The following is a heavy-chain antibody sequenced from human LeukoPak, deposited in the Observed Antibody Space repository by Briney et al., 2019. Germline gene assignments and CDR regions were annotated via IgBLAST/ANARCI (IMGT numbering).Heavy chain of an antibody. J-gene: IGHJ6*02. V-gene: IGHV1-46*01. CDR2: FYPNSAYT. Sequence: ASVKVSCKASGHTFTDYAVHWVRQAPGQGLEWLGIFYPNSAYTIYAQTFQGRVTMTGDASTDLAYMELSSLRSEDTAIYFCAREALSEVFGLDVWGQGTTVTVSS. CDR1: GHTFTDYA. CDR3: AREALSEVFGLDV.